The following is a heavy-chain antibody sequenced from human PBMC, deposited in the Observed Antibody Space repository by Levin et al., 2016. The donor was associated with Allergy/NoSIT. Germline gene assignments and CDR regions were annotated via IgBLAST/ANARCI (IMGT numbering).Heavy chain of an antibody. Sequence: SVKVSCKASGFTFTSSAVQWVRQARGQRLEWIGWIVVGSGNTNYAQKFQERVTITRDMSTSTAYMELNSLRSEDTAVYYCAAASSTSCQNQDLCFDIWGQGTMVTVSS. V-gene: IGHV1-58*01. J-gene: IGHJ3*02. CDR2: IVVGSGNT. D-gene: IGHD2-2*01. CDR3: AAASSTSCQNQDLCFDI. CDR1: GFTFTSSA.